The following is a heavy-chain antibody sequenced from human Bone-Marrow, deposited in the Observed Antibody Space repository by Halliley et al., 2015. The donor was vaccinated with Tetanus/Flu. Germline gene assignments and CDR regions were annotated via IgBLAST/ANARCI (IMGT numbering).Heavy chain of an antibody. CDR3: TRHPALDVDTTMLAQGDC. D-gene: IGHD5-18*01. V-gene: IGHV5-10-1*01. Sequence: IDPSDSYTNYSPSFQGNVTISADTSINTVYLQWSSLKASDTAMYYCTRHPALDVDTTMLAQGDCWGQGTQVTVSS. CDR2: IDPSDSYT. J-gene: IGHJ4*02.